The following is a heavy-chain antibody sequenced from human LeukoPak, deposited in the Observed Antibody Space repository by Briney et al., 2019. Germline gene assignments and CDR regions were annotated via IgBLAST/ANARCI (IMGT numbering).Heavy chain of an antibody. Sequence: ASVKVSCKASGYTFTGYYMHWVRQAPGQGLEWMGWINPNSGGTNYAQKFQGRVTMTRDTSISTAYMELSRLRSDDTAVYYCARDGGLGGVSYYYYMDVWGKGTTVTVSS. V-gene: IGHV1-2*02. J-gene: IGHJ6*03. CDR2: INPNSGGT. D-gene: IGHD2-8*02. CDR1: GYTFTGYY. CDR3: ARDGGLGGVSYYYYMDV.